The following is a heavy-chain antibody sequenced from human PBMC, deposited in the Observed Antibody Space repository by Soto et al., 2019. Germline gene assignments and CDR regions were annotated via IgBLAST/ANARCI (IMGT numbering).Heavy chain of an antibody. V-gene: IGHV3-30-3*01. CDR1: GFTFISYA. CDR3: ARSAPSSYDFGSGYYLPAY. Sequence: GGALRLSCAASGFTFISYAMHWGRQAPGKGLEWVAVISYDGSNKYYADSVKGRFTISRDNSKNTLYLQMNSLRAEDTAVYYCARSAPSSYDFGSGYYLPAYSGQGSLVTVSS. D-gene: IGHD3-3*01. CDR2: ISYDGSNK. J-gene: IGHJ4*02.